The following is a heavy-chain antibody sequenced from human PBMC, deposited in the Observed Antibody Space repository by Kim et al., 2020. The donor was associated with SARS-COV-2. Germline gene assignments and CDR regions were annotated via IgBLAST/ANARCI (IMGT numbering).Heavy chain of an antibody. D-gene: IGHD3-22*01. CDR2: IYYSGST. J-gene: IGHJ3*02. Sequence: SETLSLTCTVSGGSISSYYWSWIRQPPGKGLEWIGYIYYSGSTNYNPSLKSRVTISVDTSKNQFSLKLSSVTAADTAVYYCARDRGMGYYDSSGGPYADIWGQGTMVTVSS. CDR1: GGSISSYY. CDR3: ARDRGMGYYDSSGGPYADI. V-gene: IGHV4-59*01.